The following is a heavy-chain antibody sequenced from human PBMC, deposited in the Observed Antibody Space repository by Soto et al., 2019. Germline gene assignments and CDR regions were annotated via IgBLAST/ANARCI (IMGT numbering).Heavy chain of an antibody. CDR2: INQNGRLR. Sequence: RVSCLAPAFSFSTDWMNWVRQAPGKGLEWVANINQNGRLRYYGDSVRGRFTTSRDNAENTVYLQLDSLRVEDTALYYCVRGITEVPGIDWWGQGS. D-gene: IGHD3-10*01. CDR1: AFSFSTDW. V-gene: IGHV3-7*01. CDR3: VRGITEVPGIDW. J-gene: IGHJ4*02.